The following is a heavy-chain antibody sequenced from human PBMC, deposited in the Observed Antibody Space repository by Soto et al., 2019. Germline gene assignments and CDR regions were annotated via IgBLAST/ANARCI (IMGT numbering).Heavy chain of an antibody. Sequence: VPLPESGPRTEKPSQNPALPRHFSCCPLSRGGYYLSWIRQHPGKGLEWIGYIYYSGSTYYNPSLKSRVTISVDTSKNQFSLKLSSVTAADTAVYYCARGGSSSPYFDSWGQGTLVTVSS. CDR1: CCPLSRGGYY. V-gene: IGHV4-31*03. D-gene: IGHD6-13*01. J-gene: IGHJ4*02. CDR2: IYYSGST. CDR3: ARGGSSSPYFDS.